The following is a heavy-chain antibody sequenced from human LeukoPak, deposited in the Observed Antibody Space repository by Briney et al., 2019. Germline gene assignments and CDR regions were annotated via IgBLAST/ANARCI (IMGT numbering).Heavy chain of an antibody. CDR1: GYTFTGYY. J-gene: IGHJ4*02. D-gene: IGHD3-16*02. CDR2: INLNSGGT. Sequence: GASVKVSCKASGYTFTGYYMHWVRQAPGQGLEWMGWINLNSGGTNYAQKFQGRVTMTRDTSISTAYMELSRLRSDDTAVYYCARGDYVWGSYLPTYYFDYWGQGTLVTVSS. V-gene: IGHV1-2*02. CDR3: ARGDYVWGSYLPTYYFDY.